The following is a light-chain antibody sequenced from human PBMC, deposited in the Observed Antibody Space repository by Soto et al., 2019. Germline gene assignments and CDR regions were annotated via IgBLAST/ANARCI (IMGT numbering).Light chain of an antibody. Sequence: QSALTQPPSASGSPGQSVTISFTGSSSDVGGYEHVAWYQQYSGQAPKLLIYEVSKRPSGVPDRFSGSKTGDTASLTVSGLQAADEADYYCTSYAGNNNYVFGTGTKVTVL. CDR3: TSYAGNNNYV. CDR2: EVS. V-gene: IGLV2-8*01. CDR1: SSDVGGYEH. J-gene: IGLJ1*01.